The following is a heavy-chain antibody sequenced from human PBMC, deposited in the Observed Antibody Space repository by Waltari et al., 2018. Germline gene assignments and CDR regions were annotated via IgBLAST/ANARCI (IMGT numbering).Heavy chain of an antibody. Sequence: EVQLVESGGGLVKPGGSLRLSCAASGFPFSNAWMSWVRQAPGKGLEWVSAISGSGGSTYYADSVKGRFTISRDNSKNTLYLQMNSLRAEDTAVYYCAKEVGATRGLDYWGQGTLVTVSS. CDR1: GFPFSNAW. J-gene: IGHJ4*02. CDR2: ISGSGGST. V-gene: IGHV3-23*04. CDR3: AKEVGATRGLDY. D-gene: IGHD1-26*01.